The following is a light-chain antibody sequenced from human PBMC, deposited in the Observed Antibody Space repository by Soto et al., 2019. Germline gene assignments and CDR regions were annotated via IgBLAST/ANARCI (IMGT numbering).Light chain of an antibody. CDR3: QQYNSYSYS. V-gene: IGKV1-5*03. CDR2: RAS. CDR1: QSIGTW. J-gene: IGKJ2*03. Sequence: DIQMTQSPPTLSASVGDRVTITCRTSQSIGTWLAWFQQKPGKAPKLLIYRASTLQTGVPSRFSGSGSGTEFILTISSLQPDDFATYYCQQYNSYSYSFGQGTKLEIK.